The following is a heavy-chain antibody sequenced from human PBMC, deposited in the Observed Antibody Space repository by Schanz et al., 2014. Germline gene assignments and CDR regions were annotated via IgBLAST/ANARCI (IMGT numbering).Heavy chain of an antibody. V-gene: IGHV1-69*08. D-gene: IGHD6-13*01. CDR1: GGTFSSST. CDR2: IIPILDKT. J-gene: IGHJ4*02. Sequence: QFHLVQSGAEVKKPWSSVKVSCKASGGTFSSSTLTWVRQAPGQGLEWMGRIIPILDKTNYAQKFQGRVTMTADKSTSTVYMELSSLRSEDTAVYYCARDGEAAAGCDYWGQGTLVTVSS. CDR3: ARDGEAAAGCDY.